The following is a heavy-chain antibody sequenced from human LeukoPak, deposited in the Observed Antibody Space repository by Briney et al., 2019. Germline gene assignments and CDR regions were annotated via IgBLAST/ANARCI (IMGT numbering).Heavy chain of an antibody. CDR3: ARDLVGASV. Sequence: RPGGSLRLSCAASGFTFSSYGMHWVRQAPGKGLEWVAVIWYDGSNKYYEDSVKGRFTISRDNSKNTLYLQMNSLRAEDTAVYYCARDLVGASVWGQGTLVTVSS. D-gene: IGHD1-26*01. CDR2: IWYDGSNK. V-gene: IGHV3-33*01. J-gene: IGHJ4*02. CDR1: GFTFSSYG.